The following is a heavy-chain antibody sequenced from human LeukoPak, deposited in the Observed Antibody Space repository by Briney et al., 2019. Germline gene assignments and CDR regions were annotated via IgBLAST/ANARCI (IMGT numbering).Heavy chain of an antibody. V-gene: IGHV4-34*01. CDR2: INHSGST. CDR3: ARGPRYGSGSHRWFDP. Sequence: SETLSLTCAVYGGSFSGYYWSWIRQPPGKGLEWIGEINHSGSTNYNPSLKSRVTISVDTSKNQFSLKLSSVTAADTAVYYCARGPRYGSGSHRWFDPWGQGTLVTVSS. D-gene: IGHD3-10*01. J-gene: IGHJ5*02. CDR1: GGSFSGYY.